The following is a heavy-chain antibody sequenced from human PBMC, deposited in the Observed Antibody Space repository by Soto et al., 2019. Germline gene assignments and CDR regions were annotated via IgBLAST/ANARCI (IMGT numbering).Heavy chain of an antibody. J-gene: IGHJ4*02. CDR2: IYPGDSDT. CDR1: GYNFANYW. CDR3: ARRTSSSSRFFDF. D-gene: IGHD6-6*01. V-gene: IGHV5-51*01. Sequence: GESLKISCEGSGYNFANYWIGWVRQMPGKGLEYMGIIYPGDSDTRYSPSFQGQVTISADKSINTAYLQWTSLKASDTAMYYCARRTSSSSRFFDFWGQGTLVTVSS.